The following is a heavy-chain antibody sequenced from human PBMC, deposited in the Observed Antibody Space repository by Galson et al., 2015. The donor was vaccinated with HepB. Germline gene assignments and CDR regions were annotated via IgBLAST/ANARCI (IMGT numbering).Heavy chain of an antibody. CDR1: GYTFTSYY. V-gene: IGHV1-46*03. D-gene: IGHD3-9*01. Sequence: SVKVSCKASGYTFTSYYMHWVRQAPGQGLEWMGIINPSGGSTSYAQKFQGRVTMTRDTSTSTVYMELSSLRSEDTAVYYCARDYDILTGYSYFDYWGQGTLVTVSS. J-gene: IGHJ4*02. CDR2: INPSGGST. CDR3: ARDYDILTGYSYFDY.